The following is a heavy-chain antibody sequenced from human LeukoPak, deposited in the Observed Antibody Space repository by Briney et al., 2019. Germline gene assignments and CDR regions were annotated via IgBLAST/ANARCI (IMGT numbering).Heavy chain of an antibody. CDR2: ISASETSI. V-gene: IGHV3-48*03. D-gene: IGHD6-19*01. CDR3: VRDNLENQWLERSY. J-gene: IGHJ4*02. Sequence: GGSLRLSCAASGFTFSLYNMNWVRQAPGKGLEWVSQISASETSIKYVDSVRGRFTISRDNVKNSVYLQMNSLRAEDTAIYYCVRDNLENQWLERSYWGQGTLVTVSS. CDR1: GFTFSLYN.